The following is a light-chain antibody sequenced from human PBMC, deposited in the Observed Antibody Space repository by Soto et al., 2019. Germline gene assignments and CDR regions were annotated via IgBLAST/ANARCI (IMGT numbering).Light chain of an antibody. J-gene: IGLJ1*01. CDR1: SSDVGGYNY. CDR3: SSYAGSNNLYV. Sequence: QSVLTQPPSASGSPGQSVTISCTGTSSDVGGYNYVSWYQQHPGKAPKLMIYEVSKRPSGVPDRFSGSKSGNTASLTVSGLQAEDEADYYCSSYAGSNNLYVFGTGNKVTVL. CDR2: EVS. V-gene: IGLV2-8*01.